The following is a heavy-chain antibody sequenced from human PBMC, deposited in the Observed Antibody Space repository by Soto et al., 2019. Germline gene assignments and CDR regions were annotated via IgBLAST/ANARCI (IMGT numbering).Heavy chain of an antibody. J-gene: IGHJ4*02. CDR1: GYTFTSYG. D-gene: IGHD3-3*01. V-gene: IGHV1-18*01. CDR2: ISAYNGNT. Sequence: ASVKVSCKASGYTFTSYGISWVRQAPGQGLEWMGWISAYNGNTNYAQKLQGRVTMTTDTSTGTAYMELRSLRSDDTAVYYCARDTADYDFWSGYYTTDYWGQGTLVTVSS. CDR3: ARDTADYDFWSGYYTTDY.